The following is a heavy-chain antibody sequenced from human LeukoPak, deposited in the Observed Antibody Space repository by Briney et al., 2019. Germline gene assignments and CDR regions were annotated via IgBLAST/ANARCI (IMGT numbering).Heavy chain of an antibody. CDR1: GFTLSSYG. V-gene: IGHV3-30*18. D-gene: IGHD4-23*01. CDR3: AKDLYGGHFDY. CDR2: ISYDGSNK. Sequence: GRSLRLSCAASGFTLSSYGMHWVRQAPGKGLEWVAVISYDGSNKYYADSVKGRFTISRDNSKNTLYLQMNSLRAEDTAVYYCAKDLYGGHFDYWGQGTLVTVSS. J-gene: IGHJ4*02.